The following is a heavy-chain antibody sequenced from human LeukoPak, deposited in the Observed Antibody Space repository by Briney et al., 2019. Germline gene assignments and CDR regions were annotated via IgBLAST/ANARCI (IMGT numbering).Heavy chain of an antibody. D-gene: IGHD6-13*01. Sequence: SETVSLTCTVSGGSISSSSYYWGAIRQPPGEVLEWIGSIYYSGSTYYNPSLKRRVTISVDTSKNPFSLKLSSVTAPDTAVYYCARGANIAAAQYGYWGQGTLVTVSS. CDR3: ARGANIAAAQYGY. V-gene: IGHV4-39*07. J-gene: IGHJ4*02. CDR2: IYYSGST. CDR1: GGSISSSSYY.